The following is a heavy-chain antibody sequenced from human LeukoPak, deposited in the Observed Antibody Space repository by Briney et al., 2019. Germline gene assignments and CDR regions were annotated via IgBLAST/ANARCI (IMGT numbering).Heavy chain of an antibody. J-gene: IGHJ4*02. CDR2: IYYSGST. Sequence: SQTLSLTCTVSGGSISSGDYYWRWIRQPPGKGLEWIGYIYYSGSTYYNPSLKSRVTISVDTSKNQFSLKLSSVTAADTAVYYCAREGSTGASRYFDYWGQGTLVTVSS. D-gene: IGHD1-26*01. CDR1: GGSISSGDYY. CDR3: AREGSTGASRYFDY. V-gene: IGHV4-30-4*08.